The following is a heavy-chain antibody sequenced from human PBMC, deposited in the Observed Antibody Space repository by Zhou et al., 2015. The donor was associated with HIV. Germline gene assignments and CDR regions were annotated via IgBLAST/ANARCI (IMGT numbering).Heavy chain of an antibody. CDR2: IYNGNT. D-gene: IGHD3-22*01. J-gene: IGHJ4*02. Sequence: QVQLVQSGAEVKKPGSSVKVSCKASGGTFSNYGISWVRQAPGQGLEWMGWIYNGNTNYAQKFQGRVTMTTDTSTSTGYMELRSLRSDDTATYFCARDDSSGYHSFDYWGQGTLVTVSS. CDR1: GGTFSNYG. V-gene: IGHV1-18*01. CDR3: ARDDSSGYHSFDY.